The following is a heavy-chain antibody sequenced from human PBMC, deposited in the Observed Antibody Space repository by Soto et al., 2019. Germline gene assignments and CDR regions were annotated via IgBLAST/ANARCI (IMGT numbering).Heavy chain of an antibody. CDR2: LYYSGRT. Sequence: SATLSLTCALSGYSICSSNWWGWIRQPPGKGLEWLGYLYYSGRTSYNQSLKSRVTMSVDTSKNQFSLKLSSVTAVDTAVYYCARMVSDYGDYESWGQGSRVTVS. V-gene: IGHV4-28*01. CDR3: ARMVSDYGDYES. D-gene: IGHD4-17*01. J-gene: IGHJ5*02. CDR1: GYSICSSNW.